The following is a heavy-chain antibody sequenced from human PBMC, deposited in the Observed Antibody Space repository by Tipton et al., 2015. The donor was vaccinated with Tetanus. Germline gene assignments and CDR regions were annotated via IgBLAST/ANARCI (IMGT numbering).Heavy chain of an antibody. Sequence: TLSLTCTVSGGSISSADYYWSWIRQPPGKGLEWIGYVSDSGSTYSNPSLRSRIIISVDTSKNQFSLILSSVTAADTAVYYCARATPSGSYFVRYYSMDAWGQGTTVVVSS. V-gene: IGHV4-30-4*01. CDR2: VSDSGST. CDR1: GGSISSADYY. CDR3: ARATPSGSYFVRYYSMDA. D-gene: IGHD3-22*01. J-gene: IGHJ6*02.